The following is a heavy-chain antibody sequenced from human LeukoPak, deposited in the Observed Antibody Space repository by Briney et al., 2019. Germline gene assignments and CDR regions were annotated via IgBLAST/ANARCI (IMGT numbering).Heavy chain of an antibody. Sequence: GGSLRLSCAASGFNFSNYGIHWVRQAPGKGLEWVAVIWYDGSYKFYADSVKGRFTISRDNSKNTVDLQMSSLRDEDTAVYYCARGRVVVVAPIDYWGQEPWSPSP. V-gene: IGHV3-33*01. CDR1: GFNFSNYG. CDR3: ARGRVVVVAPIDY. D-gene: IGHD2-15*01. J-gene: IGHJ4*01. CDR2: IWYDGSYK.